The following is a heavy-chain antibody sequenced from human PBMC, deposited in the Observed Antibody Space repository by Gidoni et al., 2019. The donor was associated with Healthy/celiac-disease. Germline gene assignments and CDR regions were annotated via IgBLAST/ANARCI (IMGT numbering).Heavy chain of an antibody. CDR2: IYHSGST. J-gene: IGHJ4*02. CDR3: ARESRYCSGGSCRFFDY. Sequence: QLQLQESGSGLVKPSQTLSLTCAVSGGSISSGGYSWSWIRQPPGKGLEWIGYIYHSGSTYYNPSLKSRVTISVDRSKNQFSLKLSSVTAADTAVYYCARESRYCSGGSCRFFDYWGQGTLVTVSS. D-gene: IGHD2-15*01. CDR1: GGSISSGGYS. V-gene: IGHV4-30-2*01.